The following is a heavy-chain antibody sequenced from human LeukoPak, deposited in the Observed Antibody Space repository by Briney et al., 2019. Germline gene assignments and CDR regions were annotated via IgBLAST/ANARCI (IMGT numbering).Heavy chain of an antibody. J-gene: IGHJ6*03. CDR2: INPNSGGT. Sequence: ASVKVSCKASGYTFTGYYMHWVRQAPGQGLEWMGWINPNSGGTNYAQKFQGRVTMTRDTSISTAYMELSRLRSDDTAVYYCARDYIVVVPASGYYYYYMDVWGKGTTVTISS. CDR1: GYTFTGYY. CDR3: ARDYIVVVPASGYYYYYMDV. D-gene: IGHD2-2*01. V-gene: IGHV1-2*02.